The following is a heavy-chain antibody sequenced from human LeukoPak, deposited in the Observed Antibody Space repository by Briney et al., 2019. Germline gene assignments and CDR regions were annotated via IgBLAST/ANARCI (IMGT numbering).Heavy chain of an antibody. J-gene: IGHJ4*02. CDR2: IRYDGGNK. Sequence: GGSLRLSCAASGFTFSSYGMHWVRQAPGKGLEWVAFIRYDGGNKYYADSVKGRFTISRDNSKNTLYLQMNSLRAEDTAVYYCATRGATTPFDYWGQGTLVTVSS. D-gene: IGHD1-26*01. CDR3: ATRGATTPFDY. CDR1: GFTFSSYG. V-gene: IGHV3-30*02.